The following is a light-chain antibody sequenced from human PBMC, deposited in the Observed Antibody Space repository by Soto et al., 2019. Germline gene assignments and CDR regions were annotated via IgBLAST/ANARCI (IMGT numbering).Light chain of an antibody. CDR2: VPS. CDR1: QSVSSN. J-gene: IGKJ1*01. Sequence: EIVMTQSPATLSVSPGERATLSCRASQSVSSNLAWYQQKPGQAPRLLIYVPSTRATGIPARFSGSGSGTEFTLTISSLQSEDVAVYHCQQYNNWPPWTFGQGTKVEVK. CDR3: QQYNNWPPWT. V-gene: IGKV3-15*01.